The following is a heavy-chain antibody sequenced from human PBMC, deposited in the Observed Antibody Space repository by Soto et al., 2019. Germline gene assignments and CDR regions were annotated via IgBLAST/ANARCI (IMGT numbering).Heavy chain of an antibody. CDR2: ISSTSATI. Sequence: GSLRLSCEASGFSFTTYTMNWVRQAPGKGLEWVSYISSTSATIYYADSVRGRFTISRDNAKNSLFLQMNSLRDEDPALYYCARYSSGWYIFEFWGQGT. V-gene: IGHV3-48*02. D-gene: IGHD6-19*01. J-gene: IGHJ4*02. CDR1: GFSFTTYT. CDR3: ARYSSGWYIFEF.